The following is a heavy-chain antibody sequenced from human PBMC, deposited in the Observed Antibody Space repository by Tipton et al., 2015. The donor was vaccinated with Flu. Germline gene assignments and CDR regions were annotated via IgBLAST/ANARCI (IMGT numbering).Heavy chain of an antibody. CDR1: GGSISSYY. CDR3: ARHEPGQRAFDL. CDR2: IYYSGST. V-gene: IGHV4-59*08. J-gene: IGHJ3*01. Sequence: TLSLTCTVSGGSISSYYWSWIRQPPGKGLEWIGYIYYSGSTNYNPSLKSRVTISVDTSKNQFSLKLSSVTAADTAVYYCARHEPGQRAFDLWGQGTMVTVSS.